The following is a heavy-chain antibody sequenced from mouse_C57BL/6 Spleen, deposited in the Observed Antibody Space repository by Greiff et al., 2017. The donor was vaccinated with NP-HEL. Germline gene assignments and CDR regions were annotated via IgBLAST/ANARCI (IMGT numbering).Heavy chain of an antibody. D-gene: IGHD1-1*01. CDR1: GYAFSSYW. J-gene: IGHJ2*01. CDR2: IYPGDGDT. V-gene: IGHV1-80*01. CDR3: ARNGNLYYFDY. Sequence: VQLQQSGAELVKPGASVKISCKASGYAFSSYWMNWVKQRPGKGLEWMGQIYPGDGDTNYNGKFKGKATLTADKSSSTAYMQLSSLTSEDSAVYFCARNGNLYYFDYWGQGTTLTVSS.